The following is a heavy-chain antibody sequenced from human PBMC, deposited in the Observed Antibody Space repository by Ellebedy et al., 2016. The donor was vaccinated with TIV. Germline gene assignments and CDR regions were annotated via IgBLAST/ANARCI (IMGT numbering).Heavy chain of an antibody. V-gene: IGHV3-53*01. CDR3: ARPTVPATICGACGMDV. CDR1: GFTVSSNF. Sequence: GESLKISCAASGFTVSSNFMTWVRQAPGKGLEWVPVIYGGGTIRYADSGKGRFTISRDNSKNTVDLQMNSLRAEDTAVYYCARPTVPATICGACGMDVWGQGTTVIVSS. J-gene: IGHJ6*02. D-gene: IGHD2-2*01. CDR2: IYGGGTI.